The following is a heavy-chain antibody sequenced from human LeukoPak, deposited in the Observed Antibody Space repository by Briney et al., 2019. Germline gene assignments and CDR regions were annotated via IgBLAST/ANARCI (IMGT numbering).Heavy chain of an antibody. J-gene: IGHJ3*02. Sequence: KPSETLSLTCAVYGGSFSGYYWGWIRQPPGKGLEWIGSIYYSGSTYYNPSLKSRVTISVDTSKNQFSLKLSSVTAADTAVYYCARDRAIITGTTYVAFDIWGQGTMVTVSS. V-gene: IGHV4-34*01. CDR3: ARDRAIITGTTYVAFDI. CDR2: IYYSGST. D-gene: IGHD1-20*01. CDR1: GGSFSGYY.